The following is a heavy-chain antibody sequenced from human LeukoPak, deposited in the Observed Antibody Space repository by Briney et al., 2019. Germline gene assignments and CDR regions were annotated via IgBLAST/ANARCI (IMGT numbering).Heavy chain of an antibody. CDR1: GGSISSSSYY. Sequence: SETLSLTCTASGGSISSSSYYWGWIRQPPGKGLEGIGSIYYSGSTYYNPSLKSRVTISVDTSKNQFSLKLSSVTAADTAVYYCARLFRGAAAILYFDYWGQGTLVTVSS. CDR2: IYYSGST. V-gene: IGHV4-39*01. J-gene: IGHJ4*02. CDR3: ARLFRGAAAILYFDY. D-gene: IGHD2-2*01.